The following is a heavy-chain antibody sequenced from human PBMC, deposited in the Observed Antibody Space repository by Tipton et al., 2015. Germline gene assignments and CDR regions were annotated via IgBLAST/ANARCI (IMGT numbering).Heavy chain of an antibody. CDR1: GDSISSSNW. Sequence: TLSLTCSVSGDSISSSNWWSWVRQPPGKGLEWIGYVYSSGTPTYNPSLRSRVTMSLDTSKNQFSLNLSSVTAADTAVYYCARVPTYCSGGDCYSTVRFDYWGQGTLVSVSS. CDR2: VYSSGTP. CDR3: ARVPTYCSGGDCYSTVRFDY. V-gene: IGHV4-4*02. D-gene: IGHD2-15*01. J-gene: IGHJ4*02.